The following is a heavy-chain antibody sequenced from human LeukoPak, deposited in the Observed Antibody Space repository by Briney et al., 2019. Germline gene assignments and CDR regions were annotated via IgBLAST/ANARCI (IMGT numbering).Heavy chain of an antibody. J-gene: IGHJ4*02. CDR1: GGSISSYY. D-gene: IGHD5-18*01. Sequence: SETLSLTCTVSGGSISSYYWSWLRQPPGKGLEWIGYIYYSGSTNYNPSLKSRFTISVDTSKNQFSLKLSSVTAADTAVYYCARFNSYGPYFDYWGQGTLVTVSS. V-gene: IGHV4-59*01. CDR2: IYYSGST. CDR3: ARFNSYGPYFDY.